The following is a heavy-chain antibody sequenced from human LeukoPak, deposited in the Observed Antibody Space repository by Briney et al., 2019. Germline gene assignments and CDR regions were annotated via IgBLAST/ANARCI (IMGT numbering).Heavy chain of an antibody. CDR3: ARGEWEPLWYFDF. CDR1: GFTFSSYA. J-gene: IGHJ4*02. V-gene: IGHV3-30*01. Sequence: GGSLRLSCAASGFTFSSYAMHWVRQAPGKGLEWVAVISYDGSNKYYADSVKGRFTISRDNSKNTLYLQKNSLRAEDTAVYYCARGEWEPLWYFDFWGEGTLVTVSS. D-gene: IGHD1-26*01. CDR2: ISYDGSNK.